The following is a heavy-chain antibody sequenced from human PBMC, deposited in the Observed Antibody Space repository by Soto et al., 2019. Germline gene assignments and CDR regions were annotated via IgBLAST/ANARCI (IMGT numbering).Heavy chain of an antibody. J-gene: IGHJ4*02. CDR3: AKDGRGSGSHYNSFGY. CDR2: IYSTGTT. D-gene: IGHD3-10*01. V-gene: IGHV3-53*01. Sequence: EVQLVESGGGLIQPGGSLKLSCAASGFTVGNNYMSWVRQAPGKGLEWVSLIYSTGTTKYADSVKGRFTVSRDNAKTTLYLQMNSPRAEDTAVYYCAKDGRGSGSHYNSFGYWGQGTLVTVSS. CDR1: GFTVGNNY.